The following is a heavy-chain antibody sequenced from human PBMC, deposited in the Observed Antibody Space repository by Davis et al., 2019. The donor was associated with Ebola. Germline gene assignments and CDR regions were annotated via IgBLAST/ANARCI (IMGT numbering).Heavy chain of an antibody. CDR1: GGPFTGYY. CDR2: IDHSGTS. J-gene: IGHJ4*02. Sequence: SETLSLTCEVFGGPFTGYYWSWIRQPPGQGLEWIAEIDHSGTSNYNSSLKSRVTISADTSKNQFSLQLISVTAADTATYYCARIPTPWGYDLDYWGEGTLVTVSS. V-gene: IGHV4-34*01. D-gene: IGHD5-12*01. CDR3: ARIPTPWGYDLDY.